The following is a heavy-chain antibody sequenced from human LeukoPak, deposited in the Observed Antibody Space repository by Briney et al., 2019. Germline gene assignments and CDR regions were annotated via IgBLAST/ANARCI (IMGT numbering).Heavy chain of an antibody. Sequence: ASVNVSCKASGYTFTSYGISWVRQAPGQGREWMGWISAYNCNTNYAQKLQGRVTMTTDTSTSTAYMELRSLRSDDTAVYYCAREMGYDYDAFDIWGQGTMVTVSS. CDR3: AREMGYDYDAFDI. D-gene: IGHD5-12*01. CDR1: GYTFTSYG. J-gene: IGHJ3*02. CDR2: ISAYNCNT. V-gene: IGHV1-18*01.